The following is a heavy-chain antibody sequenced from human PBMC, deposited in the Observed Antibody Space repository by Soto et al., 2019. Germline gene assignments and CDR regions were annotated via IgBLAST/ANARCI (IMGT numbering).Heavy chain of an antibody. V-gene: IGHV1-2*04. CDR2: INPNSGGT. D-gene: IGHD1-26*01. J-gene: IGHJ5*02. CDR3: ARDRYSGSIKVASYNWFDP. CDR1: GYTFTGYY. Sequence: GASVKVSCKASGYTFTGYYMHWVRQAPGQGLEWMGWINPNSGGTNYAQKFQGWVTMTRDTSISTAYMELSRLRSDDTAVYYCARDRYSGSIKVASYNWFDPWGQGTLVTVAS.